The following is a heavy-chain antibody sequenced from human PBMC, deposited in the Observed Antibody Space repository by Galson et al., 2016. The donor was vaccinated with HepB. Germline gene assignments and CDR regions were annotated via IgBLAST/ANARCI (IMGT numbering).Heavy chain of an antibody. Sequence: SVKVSCKASGYTFTTYYMHWVRQAPGQGLEWMGGIIPIFGRAINAQKLQGRVTITADESTSTAYMELSRLKSEDTAVYYCARGGVIIKSLEYWGQGTPVTVSS. CDR2: IIPIFGRA. J-gene: IGHJ4*02. D-gene: IGHD3-16*02. CDR3: ARGGVIIKSLEY. V-gene: IGHV1-69*13. CDR1: GYTFTTYY.